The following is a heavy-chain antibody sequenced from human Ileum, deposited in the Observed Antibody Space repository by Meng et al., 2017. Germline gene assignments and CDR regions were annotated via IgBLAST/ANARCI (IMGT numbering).Heavy chain of an antibody. Sequence: HGQWVQCVAGVKSAWASVKVSCKATGYTVTGCFVHWVRQAPGQGPEWVGWINPNSGDTEYAQNFQGRVTMARDTSISTAYMELSTLRSDDTAVYYCAREGHDISTGYYKTFDYWGQGTLVTVSS. D-gene: IGHD3-9*01. CDR3: AREGHDISTGYYKTFDY. J-gene: IGHJ4*02. CDR2: INPNSGDT. CDR1: GYTVTGCF. V-gene: IGHV1-2*02.